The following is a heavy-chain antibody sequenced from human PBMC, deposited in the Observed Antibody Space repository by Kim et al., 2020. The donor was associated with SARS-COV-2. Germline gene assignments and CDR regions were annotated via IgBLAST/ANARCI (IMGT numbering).Heavy chain of an antibody. CDR2: IDGSDGTT. V-gene: IGHV3-23*01. Sequence: GGFLRLSCTTSGFTFTGYAMSWVRQAPGKGLEWVSSIDGSDGTTYYVDSVKGRFTISRDDSKSTLYLWMTSLRADDTAVYYCLKGGWGWIWDHWGQGA. CDR1: GFTFTGYA. CDR3: LKGGWGWIWDH. D-gene: IGHD2-2*03. J-gene: IGHJ4*02.